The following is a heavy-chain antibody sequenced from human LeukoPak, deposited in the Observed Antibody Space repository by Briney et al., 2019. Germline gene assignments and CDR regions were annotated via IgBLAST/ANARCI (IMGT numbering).Heavy chain of an antibody. Sequence: ASVKVSCKASGYTFTSYAMHWVRQAPGQRLEWRGWNNAGNGNTKYSQKIQGRVTITRDTSASTAYMELSSLRSEDTAVYYCARDIRGYSYGPLDAFDIWGQGTMVTVSS. D-gene: IGHD5-18*01. CDR3: ARDIRGYSYGPLDAFDI. J-gene: IGHJ3*02. CDR1: GYTFTSYA. V-gene: IGHV1-3*01. CDR2: NNAGNGNT.